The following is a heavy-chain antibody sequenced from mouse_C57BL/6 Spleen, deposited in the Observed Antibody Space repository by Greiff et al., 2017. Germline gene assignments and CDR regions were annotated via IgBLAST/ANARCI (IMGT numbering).Heavy chain of an antibody. V-gene: IGHV1-59*01. CDR3: ARIDYGSSAWFAY. CDR2: IDPSDSYT. J-gene: IGHJ3*01. CDR1: GYTFTSYW. Sequence: QVQLKQPGAELVRPGTSVKLSCKASGYTFTSYWMHWVKQRPGQGLEWIGVIDPSDSYTNYNQKFKGKATLTVDTSSSTACMQLSIRTSEDSAVYYCARIDYGSSAWFAYWGQGTLVTVSA. D-gene: IGHD1-1*01.